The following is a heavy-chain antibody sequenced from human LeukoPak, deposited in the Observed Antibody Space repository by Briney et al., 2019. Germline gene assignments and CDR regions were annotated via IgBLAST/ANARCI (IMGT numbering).Heavy chain of an antibody. J-gene: IGHJ4*02. D-gene: IGHD4-17*01. V-gene: IGHV3-33*01. CDR1: GFTFSSYG. CDR3: ARDDHDYGDYVFDY. CDR2: IWYDGSNK. Sequence: GGSLRLSCAASGFTFSSYGMHWVHQAPGKGLEWVAVIWYDGSNKYYADSVKGRFTISRDNSKNTLYLQMNSLRAEDTAVYYCARDDHDYGDYVFDYWGQGTLVTVSS.